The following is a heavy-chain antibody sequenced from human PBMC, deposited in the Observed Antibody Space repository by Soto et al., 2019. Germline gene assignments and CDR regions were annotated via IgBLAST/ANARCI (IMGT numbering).Heavy chain of an antibody. J-gene: IGHJ6*02. Sequence: SWLRQKPGQGLEWMGGIIPIFGTANYAQKFQGRVTITADESTSTAYMELSSLRSEDTAVYYCARVYTEPTAQGYISGLAVRAHGTTVPVSS. CDR3: ARVYTEPTAQGYISGLAV. V-gene: IGHV1-69*01. D-gene: IGHD4-4*01. CDR2: IIPIFGTA.